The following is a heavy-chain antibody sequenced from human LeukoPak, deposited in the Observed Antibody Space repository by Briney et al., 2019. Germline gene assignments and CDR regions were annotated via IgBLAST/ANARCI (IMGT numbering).Heavy chain of an antibody. J-gene: IGHJ5*02. D-gene: IGHD3-10*01. CDR2: IYYSGST. Sequence: SPSETLSLTCTVSGGSISSYYWSWIRQPPGKGLEWIGYIYYSGSTNYNPSLKSRVTISVDTSKNQFSLKLSSVTAADTAVYYCATIRYYYGSGVMGWFDPWGQGTLVTVSS. CDR3: ATIRYYYGSGVMGWFDP. V-gene: IGHV4-59*01. CDR1: GGSISSYY.